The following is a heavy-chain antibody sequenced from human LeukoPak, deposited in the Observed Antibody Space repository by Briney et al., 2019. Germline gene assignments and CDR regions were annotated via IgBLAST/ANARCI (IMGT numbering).Heavy chain of an antibody. J-gene: IGHJ4*02. D-gene: IGHD3-10*01. CDR1: GGSISSYY. V-gene: IGHV4-59*08. Sequence: PSETLSLTCTVSGGSISSYYWSWIRQPPGKGLEWIGYIYYSGSTYYNPSLKSRVTISVDTSKNQFSLKLSSVTAADTAVYYCARLSARITMVRGVIITLPRFDYWGQGTLVTVSS. CDR3: ARLSARITMVRGVIITLPRFDY. CDR2: IYYSGST.